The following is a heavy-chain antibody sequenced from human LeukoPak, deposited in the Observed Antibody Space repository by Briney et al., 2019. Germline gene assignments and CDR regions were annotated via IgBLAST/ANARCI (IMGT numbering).Heavy chain of an antibody. J-gene: IGHJ4*02. CDR1: GGSISSGDYY. CDR3: AREPYDFWSGCLDY. Sequence: SQTLSLTCTVSGGSISSGDYYWSWIRQPPGKGLEWIGYIYYSGSTYYNPSLKSRVTISVDTSKNQFSLKLSSVTAADTAVYYCAREPYDFWSGCLDYWGQGTLVTVSS. CDR2: IYYSGST. V-gene: IGHV4-30-4*01. D-gene: IGHD3-3*01.